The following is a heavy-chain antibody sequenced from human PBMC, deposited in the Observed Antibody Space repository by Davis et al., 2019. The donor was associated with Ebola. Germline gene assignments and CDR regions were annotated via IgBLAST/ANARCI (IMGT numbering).Heavy chain of an antibody. CDR1: GGSFSGYY. D-gene: IGHD4-17*01. Sequence: PSETLSLTCAVYGGSFSGYYWSWIRQPPGKGLEWIGEINHSGSTNYNPSLKSRVTISVDTSKNQFSLKLSSVTAADTAVYYCAKEAYGDVDFDYWGQGTLVTVSS. V-gene: IGHV4-34*01. CDR3: AKEAYGDVDFDY. J-gene: IGHJ4*02. CDR2: INHSGST.